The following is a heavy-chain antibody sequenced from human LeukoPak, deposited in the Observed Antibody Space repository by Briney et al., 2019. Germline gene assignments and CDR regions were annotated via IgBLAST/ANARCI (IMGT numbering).Heavy chain of an antibody. V-gene: IGHV1-24*01. D-gene: IGHD6-6*01. CDR3: ATGRSSSYGREHYFDY. CDR2: FDHEYGET. J-gene: IGHJ4*03. CDR1: GYTLTDLS. Sequence: ASVNASCKVSGYTLTDLSMHWVRQAPGNGLECMGGFDHEYGETNYVQKFQGRVTMTEDTSTDTAYMELSSLRSEDTAVYYCATGRSSSYGREHYFDYWGQGTLVTVSS.